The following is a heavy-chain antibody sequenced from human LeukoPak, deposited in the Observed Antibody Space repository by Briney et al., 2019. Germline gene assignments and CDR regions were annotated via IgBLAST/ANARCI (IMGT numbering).Heavy chain of an antibody. CDR3: ARDPGISQGY. V-gene: IGHV3-48*03. D-gene: IGHD1-14*01. Sequence: GGSLRLSCAASGFTFSSYEMNWVRQAPEKGLEWISYISTSGGYMYADSVKGRFTISRDNAKNSLYLQMNSLRAEDTAVYYCARDPGISQGYWGQGTPVTVSS. J-gene: IGHJ4*02. CDR2: ISTSGGYM. CDR1: GFTFSSYE.